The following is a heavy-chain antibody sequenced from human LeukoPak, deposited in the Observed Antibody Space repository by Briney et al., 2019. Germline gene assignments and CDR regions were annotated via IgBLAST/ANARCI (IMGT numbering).Heavy chain of an antibody. V-gene: IGHV7-4-1*02. Sequence: GASVKVSCKASGYTFTSYAMNWVRQAPGQGLEWMGWINTNTGNSTYAQGFTGRFVFSLDTSVSTAYLQISSLKAVDTAVYYCARADSSTWGEKYRPWTYFDYWGQGTLVTVSS. J-gene: IGHJ4*02. CDR3: ARADSSTWGEKYRPWTYFDY. D-gene: IGHD6-13*01. CDR2: INTNTGNS. CDR1: GYTFTSYA.